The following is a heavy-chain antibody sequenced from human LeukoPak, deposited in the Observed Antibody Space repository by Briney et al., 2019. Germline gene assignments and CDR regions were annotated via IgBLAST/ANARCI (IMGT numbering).Heavy chain of an antibody. D-gene: IGHD1-7*01. V-gene: IGHV5-51*01. J-gene: IGHJ6*03. CDR2: IYPGDSDT. Sequence: GESLKISCKGSGYSFTSYWIGWVRQMPGKGLEWMGIIYPGDSDTRYSPSFQGQVTISAVKSISTAYLQWSSLEASDTAMYYCARHITGTTRYYYYYMDVWGKGTTVTVSS. CDR1: GYSFTSYW. CDR3: ARHITGTTRYYYYYMDV.